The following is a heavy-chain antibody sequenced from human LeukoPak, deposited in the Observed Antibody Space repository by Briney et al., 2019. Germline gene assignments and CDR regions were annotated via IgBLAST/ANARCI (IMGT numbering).Heavy chain of an antibody. D-gene: IGHD2-15*01. CDR3: ATGVYNSDGVYFDY. Sequence: PGVSLRLPCAASGFNFSTYGMHWVRQAPGKGLEWVAAIWNDGSSKYYAHSVKGRFTISRDNAKNTLFVQMSSLRADDTAVYYCATGVYNSDGVYFDYWGQGTLVTVSS. J-gene: IGHJ4*02. CDR1: GFNFSTYG. CDR2: IWNDGSSK. V-gene: IGHV3-33*01.